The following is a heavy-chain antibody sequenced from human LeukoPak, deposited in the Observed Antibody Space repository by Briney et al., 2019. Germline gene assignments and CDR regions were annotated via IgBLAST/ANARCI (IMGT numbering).Heavy chain of an antibody. D-gene: IGHD2-21*02. CDR3: ARKVTASHFDY. J-gene: IGHJ4*02. Sequence: GGSLRLSCAASGFTFSSYSMNWVRQAPGNGLEWVSSISSSSSYIYYADSVKGRFTISRDNAKNSLYLQMNSLRAEDTAVYYCARKVTASHFDYWGQGTLVTVSS. CDR2: ISSSSSYI. V-gene: IGHV3-21*01. CDR1: GFTFSSYS.